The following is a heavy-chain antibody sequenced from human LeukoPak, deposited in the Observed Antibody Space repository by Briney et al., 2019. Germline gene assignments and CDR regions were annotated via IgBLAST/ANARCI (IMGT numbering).Heavy chain of an antibody. CDR1: GFTFSSYA. J-gene: IGHJ4*02. D-gene: IGHD3-10*01. Sequence: GRSLRLSCAASGFTFSSYAMHWVRQDPGKGLEWVAVISYDGSNKYYADSVKGRFTISRDNSKNTLYLQMNSLRAEDTAVYYCASSPMVRGVIDYWGQGTLVTVSS. CDR2: ISYDGSNK. CDR3: ASSPMVRGVIDY. V-gene: IGHV3-30-3*01.